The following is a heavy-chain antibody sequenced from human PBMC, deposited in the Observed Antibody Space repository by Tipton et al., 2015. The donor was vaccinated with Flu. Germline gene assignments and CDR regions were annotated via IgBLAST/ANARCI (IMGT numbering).Heavy chain of an antibody. V-gene: IGHV3-7*01. Sequence: SLRLSCAASGFTFSRYGMSWVRQAPGKGLEWVANIKQDGSEKYYVDSVKGRFTISRDNAKNSLYLQMNSLRAEDTAVYYCARPYYYDSSGYSFDYFDYWGQGTLVTVSS. J-gene: IGHJ4*02. CDR3: ARPYYYDSSGYSFDYFDY. D-gene: IGHD3-22*01. CDR1: GFTFSRYG. CDR2: IKQDGSEK.